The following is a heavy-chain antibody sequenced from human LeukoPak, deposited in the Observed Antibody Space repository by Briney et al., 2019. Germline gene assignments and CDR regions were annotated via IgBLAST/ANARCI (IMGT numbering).Heavy chain of an antibody. CDR2: INPNSGGT. D-gene: IGHD3-22*01. Sequence: ASVKVSCKASGYTFTDYYIQWVRQAPGQGLEWMGWINPNSGGTNYAPKFQGGVTMTRDTSISTAYMELSRLRSDDTAVYYCARVSYYYESDAFDFWGQGTMVTVSS. CDR3: ARVSYYYESDAFDF. J-gene: IGHJ3*01. V-gene: IGHV1-2*02. CDR1: GYTFTDYY.